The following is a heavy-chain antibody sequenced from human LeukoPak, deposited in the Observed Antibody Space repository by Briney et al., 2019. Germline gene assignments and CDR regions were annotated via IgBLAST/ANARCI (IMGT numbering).Heavy chain of an antibody. CDR3: ARDGYYDSSGSAGFQH. CDR2: INPNSGGT. Sequence: GASVKVSCKASGYTFTGYYMHWVRQAPGQGLEWMGWINPNSGGTNYAQKFQGRGTMTRDTSISTAYMELSRLRSDDTAVYYCARDGYYDSSGSAGFQHWGQGTLVTVSS. J-gene: IGHJ1*01. V-gene: IGHV1-2*02. D-gene: IGHD3-22*01. CDR1: GYTFTGYY.